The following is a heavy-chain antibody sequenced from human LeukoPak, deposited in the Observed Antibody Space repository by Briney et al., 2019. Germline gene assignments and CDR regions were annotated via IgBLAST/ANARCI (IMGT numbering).Heavy chain of an antibody. J-gene: IGHJ4*02. CDR3: ASPSVGPKTYYYDSSGYLVDY. D-gene: IGHD3-22*01. Sequence: SETLSLTCTVSGGSISSSSYYWGWIRQPPGKGLEWIGSICYSGSTYYNPSLKRRVTISVDTSKNQFSLKLSSVTAADTAVYYCASPSVGPKTYYYDSSGYLVDYWGQGTLVTVSS. CDR1: GGSISSSSYY. CDR2: ICYSGST. V-gene: IGHV4-39*01.